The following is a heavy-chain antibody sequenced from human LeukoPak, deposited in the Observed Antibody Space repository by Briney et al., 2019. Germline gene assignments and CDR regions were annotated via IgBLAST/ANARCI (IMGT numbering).Heavy chain of an antibody. V-gene: IGHV5-10-1*01. CDR3: ARHGTPSDAFDI. Sequence: GESLRISCKGSGYSFTSYWISWVRQMPGKGLEWMGRIDPSDSCTNYSPSFQGHVTTSADKSISTAYLQWSSLKASDTAMYYCARHGTPSDAFDIWGQGTMVTVSS. CDR2: IDPSDSCT. CDR1: GYSFTSYW. J-gene: IGHJ3*02. D-gene: IGHD5-24*01.